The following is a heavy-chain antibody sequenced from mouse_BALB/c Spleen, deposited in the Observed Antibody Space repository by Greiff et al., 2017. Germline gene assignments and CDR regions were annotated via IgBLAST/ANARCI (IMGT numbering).Heavy chain of an antibody. V-gene: IGHV1S137*01. Sequence: VQLQQSGAELVRPGVSVKISCKGSGYTFTDYAMHWVKQSHAKSLEWIGVISTYYGDASYNQKFKGKATMTVDKSSSTAYMELARLTSEDSAIYYGAREDYYGSSGAMDYWGQGTSVTVSS. CDR1: GYTFTDYA. CDR3: AREDYYGSSGAMDY. CDR2: ISTYYGDA. D-gene: IGHD1-1*01. J-gene: IGHJ4*01.